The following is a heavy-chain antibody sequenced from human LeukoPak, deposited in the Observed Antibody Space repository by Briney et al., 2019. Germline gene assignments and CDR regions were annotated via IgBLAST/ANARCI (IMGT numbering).Heavy chain of an antibody. Sequence: SETLSLTCAVYGGSFSGYYWSWIRQPPGKVLEWIGEINHSGSTNYNPSLKSRVTISVDTSKNQFSLKLSSVTAADTAVYYCARGRRSLPLGFLEWSPTNWFDPWGQGALVTVSS. CDR1: GGSFSGYY. CDR2: INHSGST. V-gene: IGHV4-34*01. J-gene: IGHJ5*02. D-gene: IGHD3-3*01. CDR3: ARGRRSLPLGFLEWSPTNWFDP.